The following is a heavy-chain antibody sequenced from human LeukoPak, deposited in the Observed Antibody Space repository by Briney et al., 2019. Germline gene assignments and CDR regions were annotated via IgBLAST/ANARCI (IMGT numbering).Heavy chain of an antibody. J-gene: IGHJ6*03. Sequence: GGPLRLSCAASGFTSSSSNMNWVRQAPGKGLEWVSSISFSSTYIYYADSVKGRFTTSRDNAKNSLYLQMNSLRAEDTAVYYCARDPPLVSGPVYYYYYMDVWGKGTTVTVSS. CDR2: ISFSSTYI. D-gene: IGHD5/OR15-5a*01. CDR1: GFTSSSSN. CDR3: ARDPPLVSGPVYYYYYMDV. V-gene: IGHV3-21*01.